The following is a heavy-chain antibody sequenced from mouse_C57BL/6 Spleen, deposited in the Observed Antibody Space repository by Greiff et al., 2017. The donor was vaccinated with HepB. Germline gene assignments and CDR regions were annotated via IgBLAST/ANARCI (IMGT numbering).Heavy chain of an antibody. CDR2: ISDGGSYT. Sequence: EVQLVESGGGLVKPGGSLKLSCAASGFTFSSYAMSWVRQTPEKRLEWVATISDGGSYTYYPDNVKGRFTISRDNAKNNLYMQMSHLKSEDTAMYSCATYDYDALGYWGQGTTLTVSS. D-gene: IGHD2-4*01. CDR1: GFTFSSYA. J-gene: IGHJ2*01. V-gene: IGHV5-4*01. CDR3: ATYDYDALGY.